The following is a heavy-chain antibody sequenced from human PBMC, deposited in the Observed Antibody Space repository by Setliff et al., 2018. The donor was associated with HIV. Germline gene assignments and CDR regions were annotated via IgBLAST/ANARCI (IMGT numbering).Heavy chain of an antibody. J-gene: IGHJ2*01. V-gene: IGHV4-38-2*01. Sequence: PSETLSLTCAVSAYSISSGYYWGWIRQPPGKGLEWIGEINHGGGTNYNPSLKSRVTISVDTSKNQFSLKLSSVTAADTAVYYCARHDGTYCGGDCYLLGYFDLWGRGTLVTVSS. CDR1: AYSISSGYY. CDR2: INHGGGT. CDR3: ARHDGTYCGGDCYLLGYFDL. D-gene: IGHD2-21*02.